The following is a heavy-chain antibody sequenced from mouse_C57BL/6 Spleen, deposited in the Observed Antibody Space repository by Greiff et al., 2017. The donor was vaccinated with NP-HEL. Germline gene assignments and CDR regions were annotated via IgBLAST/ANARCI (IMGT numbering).Heavy chain of an antibody. Sequence: VQLQQPGTELVKPGASVKLSCKASGYTFTSYWMHWVKQRPGKGLEWIGNINPSNGGTNYNEKFKSKATLTVDKSSSTAYMQLSSLTSEDSAVYYCAREEYYYGSSYGFAYWGQGTLVTVSA. V-gene: IGHV1-53*01. D-gene: IGHD1-1*01. CDR2: INPSNGGT. J-gene: IGHJ3*01. CDR1: GYTFTSYW. CDR3: AREEYYYGSSYGFAY.